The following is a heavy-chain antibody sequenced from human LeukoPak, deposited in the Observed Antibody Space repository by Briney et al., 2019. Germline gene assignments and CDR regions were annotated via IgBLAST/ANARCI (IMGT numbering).Heavy chain of an antibody. Sequence: PSETLSLTCTVSGGSISSYYWSWIRQPPGKGLEWIGYIYYSGSTNYNPSLKSRVTISVDTSKNQFSLKLSSVTAADTAVYYCARLLTMTTPDAFDIWGQGTMVTVSS. J-gene: IGHJ3*02. D-gene: IGHD3-22*01. CDR2: IYYSGST. CDR3: ARLLTMTTPDAFDI. V-gene: IGHV4-59*01. CDR1: GGSISSYY.